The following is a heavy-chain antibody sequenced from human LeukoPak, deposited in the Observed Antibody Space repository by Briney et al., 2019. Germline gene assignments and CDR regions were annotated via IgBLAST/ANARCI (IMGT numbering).Heavy chain of an antibody. CDR2: IDHSGST. D-gene: IGHD2-15*01. CDR3: ARHVGGYCSGDSCYRAWFDP. J-gene: IGHJ5*02. CDR1: GGSFSGYY. V-gene: IGHV4-34*01. Sequence: SETLSLTCAVYGGSFSGYYWSWIRQPPGKGLEWIGEIDHSGSTNYNPSLKSRLIISVDTSKNQFSLKLSSVIAADTAVYHCARHVGGYCSGDSCYRAWFDPWGQGSLITVSS.